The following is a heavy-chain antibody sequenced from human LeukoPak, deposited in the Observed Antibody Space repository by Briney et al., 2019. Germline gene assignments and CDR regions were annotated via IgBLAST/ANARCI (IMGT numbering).Heavy chain of an antibody. D-gene: IGHD3-22*01. CDR3: ARTITTGAFDI. Sequence: PSETLSLTCTVSGGSISSYYWSWIRQPPGKGLEWIGYIYYSGSTNYNPSLKSRVNISVDTSKNQFSLKLSYVTAADTAVYYCARTITTGAFDIWGQGTMVTVSS. CDR1: GGSISSYY. J-gene: IGHJ3*02. CDR2: IYYSGST. V-gene: IGHV4-59*08.